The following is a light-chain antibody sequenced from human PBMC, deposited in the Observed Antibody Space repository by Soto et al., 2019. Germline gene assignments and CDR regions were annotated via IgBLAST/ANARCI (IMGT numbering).Light chain of an antibody. V-gene: IGLV1-40*01. Sequence: QSVLTQPPSVSGAPGQRGTISCTGSSSNIGAGYDVHWYQQLPGTAPKLLIYGDNNRPSGVPDRFSGSNSGTSASLAITGLQAEDEADYYCQSYDSSLSARVFGGGTQLTLL. CDR1: SSNIGAGYD. CDR3: QSYDSSLSARV. CDR2: GDN. J-gene: IGLJ3*02.